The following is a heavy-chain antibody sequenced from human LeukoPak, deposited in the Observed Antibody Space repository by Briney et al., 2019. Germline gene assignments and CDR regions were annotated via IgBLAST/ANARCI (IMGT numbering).Heavy chain of an antibody. CDR2: VHSSGGT. CDR1: GGSMTGCY. V-gene: IGHV4-59*08. CDR3: TNLSDCGADCYDRPRGFEP. D-gene: IGHD2-21*02. J-gene: IGHJ5*02. Sequence: TETLSLTCTFSGGSMTGCYCAWIRQPPAKELEGMGYVHSSGGTKYSPSLKSRVNVSIDMSKIQFSLNLRSVTAADSVAYYCTNLSDCGADCYDRPRGFEPRGKGSPVTVSS.